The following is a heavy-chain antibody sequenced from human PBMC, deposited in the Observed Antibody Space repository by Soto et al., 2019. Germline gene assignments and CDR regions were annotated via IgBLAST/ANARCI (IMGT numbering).Heavy chain of an antibody. J-gene: IGHJ3*02. CDR2: IIPNTGSA. CDR3: VRDLDDYHLSTYGAFAI. CDR1: GVTFSSYT. V-gene: IGHV1-46*01. D-gene: IGHD2-8*01. Sequence: ASVKVSCKASGVTFSSYTISWVRQAPGQGLEWMGIIIPNTGSATYAQNFQGRVTMTRDTSTSTLYMQLSSLRSEDTAIYYCVRDLDDYHLSTYGAFAIWGQGTMVTVSS.